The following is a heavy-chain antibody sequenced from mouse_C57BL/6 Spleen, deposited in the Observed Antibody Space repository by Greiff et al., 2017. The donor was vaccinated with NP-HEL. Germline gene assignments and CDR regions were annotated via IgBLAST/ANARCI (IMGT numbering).Heavy chain of an antibody. D-gene: IGHD2-10*02. J-gene: IGHJ2*01. CDR3: TTKAPYGNYYFDY. CDR2: IDPENGDT. Sequence: EVQLVESGAELVRPGASVKLSCTASGFNIKDDYMHWVKQRPEQGLEWIGWIDPENGDTEYASKFQGKATITADTSSNTAYLQLSSLTSEDTAVYYCTTKAPYGNYYFDYWGQGTTLTVSS. V-gene: IGHV14-4*01. CDR1: GFNIKDDY.